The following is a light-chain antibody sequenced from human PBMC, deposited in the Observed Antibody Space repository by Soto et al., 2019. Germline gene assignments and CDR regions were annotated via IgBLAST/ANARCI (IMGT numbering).Light chain of an antibody. CDR3: TSYTSITIVV. J-gene: IGLJ2*01. V-gene: IGLV2-14*01. CDR2: GVT. Sequence: QSVLTQPASVSGSPGQSITISCTGTNSDIGGYDYVSWYQHHPGKAPKLLIYGVTNRPSGVSDRFSGSKSGNTASLTISGLQAEDEADYYCTSYTSITIVVFGGGTQLTVL. CDR1: NSDIGGYDY.